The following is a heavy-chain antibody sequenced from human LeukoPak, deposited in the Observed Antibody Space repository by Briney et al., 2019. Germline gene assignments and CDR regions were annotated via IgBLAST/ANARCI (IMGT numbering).Heavy chain of an antibody. J-gene: IGHJ4*02. CDR2: IYYSGST. CDR3: ARGLYDSGDYYYGIRTYYFDN. V-gene: IGHV4-59*12. CDR1: GGSISSYY. D-gene: IGHD3-22*01. Sequence: PSETLSLTCTVSGGSISSYYWSWIRQPPGKGLEWIGYIYYSGSTNYNPSLKSRVTISVDTSKNQFSLNLSSVTAADTARYYCARGLYDSGDYYYGIRTYYFDNWGQGTLVTVSS.